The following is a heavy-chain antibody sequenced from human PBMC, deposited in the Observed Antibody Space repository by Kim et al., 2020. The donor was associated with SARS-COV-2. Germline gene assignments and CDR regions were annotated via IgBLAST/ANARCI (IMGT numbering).Heavy chain of an antibody. CDR2: IKSKTDGGTT. Sequence: GGSLRLSCAASGFTFSNAWMSWVRQAPGKGLEWVGRIKSKTDGGTTDYAAPVKGRFTISRDDSKNTLYLQMNSLKTEDTAVYYCTTEPSTTYYDILTGYYMLDYWGQGTPGHRLL. J-gene: IGHJ4*02. CDR1: GFTFSNAW. V-gene: IGHV3-15*01. CDR3: TTEPSTTYYDILTGYYMLDY. D-gene: IGHD3-9*01.